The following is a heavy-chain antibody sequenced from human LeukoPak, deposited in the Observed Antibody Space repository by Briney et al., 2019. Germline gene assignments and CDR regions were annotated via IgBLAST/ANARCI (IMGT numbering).Heavy chain of an antibody. CDR2: INPHSGGT. V-gene: IGHV1-2*02. CDR1: GYAFTGYY. J-gene: IGHJ3*01. Sequence: ASVKVSCKASGYAFTGYYIHWVRQAPGQAPECVGWINPHSGGTNYAQKFRGRVTMTRDTSLSEAYMELSGLTLDDTAVFYCARVYRQYDGFDVWGQGSLVIVPS. D-gene: IGHD1-26*01. CDR3: ARVYRQYDGFDV.